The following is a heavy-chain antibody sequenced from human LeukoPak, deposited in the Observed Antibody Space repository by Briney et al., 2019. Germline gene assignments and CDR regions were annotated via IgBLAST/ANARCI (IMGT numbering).Heavy chain of an antibody. J-gene: IGHJ4*02. CDR2: IIPIFGTA. D-gene: IGHD4-17*01. CDR1: GYTFTSYG. V-gene: IGHV1-69*05. Sequence: SVKVSCKASGYTFTSYGISWVRQAPGQGLEWMGGIIPIFGTANYAQKFQGRVTITTDESTSTAYMELSSLRSEDTAVYYCARLGGTTATPLDYWGQGTLVTVSS. CDR3: ARLGGTTATPLDY.